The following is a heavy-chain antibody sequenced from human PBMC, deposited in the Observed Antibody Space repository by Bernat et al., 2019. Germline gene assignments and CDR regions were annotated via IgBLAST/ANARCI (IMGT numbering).Heavy chain of an antibody. CDR1: GFTFSSNY. CDR3: ARADPSYYYYMDV. J-gene: IGHJ6*03. V-gene: IGHV3-53*01. Sequence: EVQLVESGGGLIQPGGSLRLSCAASGFTFSSNYMSWVRQAPGKGLEWVSVIYSGGSTYYADSVKGRFTISRDYSKNKLYLQMNSMGDDDTAVYYWARADPSYYYYMDVWGKGTTVTVSS. CDR2: IYSGGST.